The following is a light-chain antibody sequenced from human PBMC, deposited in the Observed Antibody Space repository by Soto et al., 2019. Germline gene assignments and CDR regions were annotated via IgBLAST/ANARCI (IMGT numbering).Light chain of an antibody. CDR2: NTN. CDR3: LLYYGDAVV. V-gene: IGLV7-43*01. Sequence: QAVVTQEPSLTVSPGGTVTLTCASSTGAVTSGYYPNWFQQKPGQPPWALIYNTNNKHSWTPARFSGSLLGARAALTLSGVQPEDEAEYYCLLYYGDAVVFGGGTKLTVL. J-gene: IGLJ2*01. CDR1: TGAVTSGYY.